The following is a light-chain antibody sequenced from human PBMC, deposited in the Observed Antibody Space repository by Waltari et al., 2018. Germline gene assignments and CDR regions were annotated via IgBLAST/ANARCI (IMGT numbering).Light chain of an antibody. J-gene: IGKJ2*01. V-gene: IGKV1-5*03. CDR3: QQYHTYPYT. CDR1: QTVTNW. Sequence: DIQMTQSPSTLSASIGDTVTIPCRASQTVTNWLAWYQQKPGQAPKVLIYMASTLDSGVPSRFSGSGYGTHFTLTITSLQPDDVAAYHCQQYHTYPYTFGQGT. CDR2: MAS.